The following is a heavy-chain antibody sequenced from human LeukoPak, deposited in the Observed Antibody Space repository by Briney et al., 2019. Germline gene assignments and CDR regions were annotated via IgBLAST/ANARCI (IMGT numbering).Heavy chain of an antibody. Sequence: ASVKVSCKASGYTFTNYYIHWVRQAPGQGLEWMGIINPSAGSTGFAQKFQGRVTMTRDTSISTAYMELSRLRSDDTAVYYCARVRINWNYSFDIWGQGTMVTVSS. CDR2: INPSAGST. D-gene: IGHD1-7*01. J-gene: IGHJ3*02. CDR3: ARVRINWNYSFDI. V-gene: IGHV1-46*01. CDR1: GYTFTNYY.